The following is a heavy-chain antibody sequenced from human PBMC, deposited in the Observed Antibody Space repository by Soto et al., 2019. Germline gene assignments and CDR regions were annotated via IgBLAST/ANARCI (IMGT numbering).Heavy chain of an antibody. Sequence: QVQLQQSGPGLVKPSQTLSLTCAISGDSVSSNSAAWNWIRQSPSRGLEVLGRTYYRSKWYNDYAVSVKSSTTINPTTSKNQSPLHRNPVTPEHTAVYYCARDPGTAARKYYSYGMDVWGQGTTVTVSS. CDR3: ARDPGTAARKYYSYGMDV. V-gene: IGHV6-1*01. CDR1: GDSVSSNSAA. D-gene: IGHD6-6*01. CDR2: TYYRSKWYN. J-gene: IGHJ6*02.